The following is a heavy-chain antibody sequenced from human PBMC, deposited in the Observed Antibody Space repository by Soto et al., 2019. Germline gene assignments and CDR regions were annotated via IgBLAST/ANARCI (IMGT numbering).Heavy chain of an antibody. J-gene: IGHJ4*02. CDR2: IYYSGST. Sequence: SETLSLTCTVSGGSISSGDYYWSWIRQPPGKGLEWIGYIYYSGSTYYNPSLKSRVTISVDTSKNQFSLKLSSVTAADTAVYYCARQNTVTTLGVDYWGQGTLVTVSS. D-gene: IGHD4-17*01. V-gene: IGHV4-30-4*01. CDR3: ARQNTVTTLGVDY. CDR1: GGSISSGDYY.